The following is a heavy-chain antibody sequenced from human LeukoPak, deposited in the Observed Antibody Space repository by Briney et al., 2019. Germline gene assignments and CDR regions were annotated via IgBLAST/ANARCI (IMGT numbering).Heavy chain of an antibody. J-gene: IGHJ3*02. D-gene: IGHD2-8*02. Sequence: GGSLRLSCAASRFTFDDYAMHWIRQAPGKGLEWVSGISWNSGSIDYADSVKGRFAISRDNAKNYLYLQMNSLRAEDMALYYCAKDEFVASDFTGAFDIWGQGTMVTVSS. CDR2: ISWNSGSI. V-gene: IGHV3-9*03. CDR1: RFTFDDYA. CDR3: AKDEFVASDFTGAFDI.